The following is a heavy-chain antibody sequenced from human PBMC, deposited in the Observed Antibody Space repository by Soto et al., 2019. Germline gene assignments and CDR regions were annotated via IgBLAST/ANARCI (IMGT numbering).Heavy chain of an antibody. CDR3: ARDSESLDQTRKYYYYYYMDV. CDR1: GGTFSSYT. Sequence: GASVKVSCKASGGTFSSYTISWVRQAPGQGLEWMGRIIPILGIANYAQKFQGRVTITADKSTSTAYMELSSLRSEDTAVYYCARDSESLDQTRKYYYYYYMDVWGKGTTVTVSS. J-gene: IGHJ6*03. D-gene: IGHD3-10*01. V-gene: IGHV1-69*04. CDR2: IIPILGIA.